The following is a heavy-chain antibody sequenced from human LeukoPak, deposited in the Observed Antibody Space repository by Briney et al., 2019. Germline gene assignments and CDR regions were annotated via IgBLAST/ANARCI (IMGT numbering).Heavy chain of an antibody. CDR3: AKAPPYYTDSSGYFQH. D-gene: IGHD3-22*01. J-gene: IGHJ1*01. Sequence: GGSLRLSCVASGFTYRTYWMDWVRQAPGKGLEWVANINQDGSEKYHVDSVKGRFTISRDNAKNSLYLQMNNLRPDDTAFYYCAKAPPYYTDSSGYFQHWGQGTLVTVSS. CDR2: INQDGSEK. CDR1: GFTYRTYW. V-gene: IGHV3-7*03.